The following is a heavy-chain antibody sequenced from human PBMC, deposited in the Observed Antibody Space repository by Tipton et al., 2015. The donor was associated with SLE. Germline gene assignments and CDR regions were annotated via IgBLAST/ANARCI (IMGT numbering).Heavy chain of an antibody. CDR1: GFSFSSYY. CDR3: GKGGDHGDSYVDR. CDR2: IETDGRST. V-gene: IGHV3-74*01. D-gene: IGHD1-14*01. Sequence: SLRLSCAASGFSFSSYYMNWVRQVPGKGLAWVSRIETDGRSTAYADSVKGRFTVSRDNAKKSLYLQMDSLRPEDTALYFCGKGGDHGDSYVDRWGQGTLVSVSS. J-gene: IGHJ5*02.